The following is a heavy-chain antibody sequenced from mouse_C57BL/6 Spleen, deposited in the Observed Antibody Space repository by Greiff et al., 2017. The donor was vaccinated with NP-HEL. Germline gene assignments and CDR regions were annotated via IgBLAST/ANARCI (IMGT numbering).Heavy chain of an antibody. J-gene: IGHJ3*01. V-gene: IGHV1-50*01. D-gene: IGHD3-2*02. CDR3: ARVDSSGYEGWFAY. CDR2: IDPSDGYT. CDR1: AYPLTSYW. Sequence: VQLQQPGAELVKPGASVKLSSRASAYPLTSYWLRWVKQRPGRGLEWCGEIDPSDGYTNSKQKFKGKATLTVDTSSSTAYMQLSSLTSEDSAVYYCARVDSSGYEGWFAYWGQGTLVTVSA.